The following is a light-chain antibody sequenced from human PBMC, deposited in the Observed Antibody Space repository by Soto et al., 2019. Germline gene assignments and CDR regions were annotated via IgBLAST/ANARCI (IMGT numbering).Light chain of an antibody. CDR2: EVS. V-gene: IGLV2-14*01. Sequence: QSVLTQPASVSGSPGQSLTISRTGTSSDIGGYDFVSWYRQQPGKAPKLLIYEVSHRPSGVSSRFSASKSGNTASLTISGLQAEDEGDYYCSSYTISSTTVFGTGTKLTVL. CDR1: SSDIGGYDF. CDR3: SSYTISSTTV. J-gene: IGLJ1*01.